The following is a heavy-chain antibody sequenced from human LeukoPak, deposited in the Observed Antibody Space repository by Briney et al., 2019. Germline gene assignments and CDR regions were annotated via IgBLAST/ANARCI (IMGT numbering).Heavy chain of an antibody. D-gene: IGHD3-22*01. J-gene: IGHJ4*02. CDR3: ARDSSGYYYGY. CDR1: GGSFSGYY. CDR2: INHSGST. Sequence: PSETLSLTCAVYGGSFSGYYWSWIRQPPGKGLEWIGEINHSGSTNYNPSLMSRVTISVDTSKNQFSLKLSSVTAADTAVYYCARDSSGYYYGYWGQGTLVTVSS. V-gene: IGHV4-34*01.